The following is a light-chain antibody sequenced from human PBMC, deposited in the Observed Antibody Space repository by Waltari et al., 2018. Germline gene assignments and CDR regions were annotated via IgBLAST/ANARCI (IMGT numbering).Light chain of an antibody. CDR1: QSVNKY. J-gene: IGKJ1*01. V-gene: IGKV3-20*01. Sequence: EVVLTQSPGTLSLSPGERATLSCRASQSVNKYLAWYQQRPGQAPRLLIYAASTRATGVPDRFSGSGFGTDFSLNISRLEPEDFAVYFCQNHERLPATFGQGTKVEIK. CDR3: QNHERLPAT. CDR2: AAS.